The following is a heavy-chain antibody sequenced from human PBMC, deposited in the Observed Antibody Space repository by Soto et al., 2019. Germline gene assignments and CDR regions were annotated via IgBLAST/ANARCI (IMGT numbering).Heavy chain of an antibody. CDR3: ARGDFLAALHGMDV. D-gene: IGHD6-6*01. J-gene: IGHJ6*02. CDR1: GGSISSGDYY. Sequence: QVQLQESGPGLVKPSQTLSLTCTVSGGSISSGDYYWSWIRQPPGKGLEWIGYIYYSGSAYYNPSLMSRVTISVDTSKNQFSLKLSSVTAADTAVYYCARGDFLAALHGMDVWGQGTTVTVSS. CDR2: IYYSGSA. V-gene: IGHV4-30-4*01.